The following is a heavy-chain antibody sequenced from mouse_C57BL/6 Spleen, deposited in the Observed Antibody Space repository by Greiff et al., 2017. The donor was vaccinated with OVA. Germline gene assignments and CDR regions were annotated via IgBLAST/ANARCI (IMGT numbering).Heavy chain of an antibody. CDR3: ARPFD. CDR1: GFTFSDYY. J-gene: IGHJ3*01. CDR2: ISNGGGST. V-gene: IGHV5-12*01. Sequence: EVKLEESGGGLVQPGGSLKLSCAASGFTFSDYYMYWVRQTPEKRLEWVAYISNGGGSTYYPDTVKGRFTISRDNAKNTLYLQMSRLKSEDTAMYYCARPFDWGQGTLVTVSA.